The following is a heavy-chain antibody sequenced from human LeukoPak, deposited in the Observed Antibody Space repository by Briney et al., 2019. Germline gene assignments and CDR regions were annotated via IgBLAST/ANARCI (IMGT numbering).Heavy chain of an antibody. D-gene: IGHD3-10*01. V-gene: IGHV3-33*01. CDR3: ARDLSGRYAFDI. J-gene: IGHJ3*02. Sequence: GRSLRLSCAASGFTFSSYDMHWVRQAPGKGLEWVAVIWYDGSNKYYADSVKGRFTISRDNSKNTLYLQMNSLRAEDTAVYYCARDLSGRYAFDIWGQGTMVTVSS. CDR1: GFTFSSYD. CDR2: IWYDGSNK.